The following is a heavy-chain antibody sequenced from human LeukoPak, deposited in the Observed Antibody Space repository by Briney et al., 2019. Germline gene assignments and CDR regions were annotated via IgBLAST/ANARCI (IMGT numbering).Heavy chain of an antibody. D-gene: IGHD1-26*01. CDR1: GFTFSSYT. CDR3: ARAPSGPQPGSWFDP. CDR2: IDSSSIYT. Sequence: GGSLRLSCAAFGFTFSSYTINWVRQAPGKGLEWVSSIDSSSIYTYYAGSVKGRFTISRDNAKNSLYLQMNSLRVEDTAVYYCARAPSGPQPGSWFDPWGQGTLVTVSS. J-gene: IGHJ5*02. V-gene: IGHV3-21*01.